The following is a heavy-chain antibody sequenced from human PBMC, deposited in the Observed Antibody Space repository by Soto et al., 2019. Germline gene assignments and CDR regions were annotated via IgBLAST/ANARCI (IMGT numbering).Heavy chain of an antibody. CDR2: IYPGDSDT. D-gene: IGHD5-18*01. CDR1: GYSFTSYW. CDR3: ARSHGIKIWSGFHAFDI. Sequence: GESLKISCKGSGYSFTSYWIGWVRQMPGKGLEWMGIIYPGDSDTRYSPSFQGQVTISADKSISTAYLQWSSLKASDTAMYYCARSHGIKIWSGFHAFDIWGQGTMATVSS. V-gene: IGHV5-51*01. J-gene: IGHJ3*02.